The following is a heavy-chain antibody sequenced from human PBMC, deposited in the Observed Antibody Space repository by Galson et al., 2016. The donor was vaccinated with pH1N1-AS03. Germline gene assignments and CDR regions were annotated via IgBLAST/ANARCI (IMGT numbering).Heavy chain of an antibody. CDR2: INTDSGVT. CDR1: GYTFTSYY. V-gene: IGHV1-2*04. Sequence: QSGAEVKNPGASVKVSCMASGYTFTSYYLHWVRQAPGQGLEWMGWINTDSGVTNYAQKFEAWVTMTRDTSVSTAYMELYGLKSDDTAVYYCARDPRGPCTSATCPTTYYFGMDVWGQGTTVIVSS. D-gene: IGHD2-2*01. J-gene: IGHJ6*02. CDR3: ARDPRGPCTSATCPTTYYFGMDV.